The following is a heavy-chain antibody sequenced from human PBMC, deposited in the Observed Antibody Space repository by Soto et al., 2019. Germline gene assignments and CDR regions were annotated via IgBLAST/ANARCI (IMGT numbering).Heavy chain of an antibody. CDR3: VRHRGYASAQDYFDY. V-gene: IGHV4-39*01. J-gene: IGHJ4*02. D-gene: IGHD1-1*01. CDR1: GGSISSNDYY. CDR2: IYYSGTT. Sequence: SETLSLTCTVSGGSISSNDYYWDWIRQSPGKGLEWIGSIYYSGTTYYNPSLKSRVSMSVDTSRNQFSLKLSSVTAADTAVYFCVRHRGYASAQDYFDYWSQGDEVTVSS.